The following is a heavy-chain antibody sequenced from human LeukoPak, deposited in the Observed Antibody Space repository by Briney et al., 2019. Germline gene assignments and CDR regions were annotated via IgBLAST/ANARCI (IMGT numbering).Heavy chain of an antibody. J-gene: IGHJ6*02. D-gene: IGHD2-15*01. CDR1: GGSISGYY. Sequence: SETLSLTCTVFGGSISGYYWTWIRQPPGKGLDFIGYIYFSGTTDYNPSLRSRATISLDTSKNQFSLRLTSVTAADTAVYYCARSYDNRGYFYYGMDVWGQGTTVTVSS. V-gene: IGHV4-59*08. CDR2: IYFSGTT. CDR3: ARSYDNRGYFYYGMDV.